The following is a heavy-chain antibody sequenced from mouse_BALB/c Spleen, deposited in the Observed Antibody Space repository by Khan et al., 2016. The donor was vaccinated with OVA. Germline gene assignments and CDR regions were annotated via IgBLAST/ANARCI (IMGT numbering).Heavy chain of an antibody. V-gene: IGHV3-2*02. D-gene: IGHD2-4*01. CDR1: GYSITSEYA. CDR2: ISYSGNT. CDR3: ARKDYYDYDPFPY. J-gene: IGHJ3*01. Sequence: VQLKESGPGLVKPSQSLSLTCTVTGYSITSEYAWNWIRQFPGNKLEWMGYISYSGNTRYNPSLKSRISITRDTSKNQFFLQLNSVTTEETATYYCARKDYYDYDPFPYWGQGTLVTVSA.